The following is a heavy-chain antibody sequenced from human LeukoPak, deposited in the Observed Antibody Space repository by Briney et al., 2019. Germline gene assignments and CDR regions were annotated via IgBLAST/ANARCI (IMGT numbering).Heavy chain of an antibody. CDR2: MSSSDDGR. V-gene: IGHV3-23*01. J-gene: IGHJ4*02. Sequence: GGSLRLSCATSGFSFSSYAMSWVRQAPGKGLEWVSAMSSSDDGRYYAASVRGRFTISKDNAKNSLYLQMNSLRTEDTAVYYCTRRFDYWGQGTLVTVSS. CDR1: GFSFSSYA. CDR3: TRRFDY.